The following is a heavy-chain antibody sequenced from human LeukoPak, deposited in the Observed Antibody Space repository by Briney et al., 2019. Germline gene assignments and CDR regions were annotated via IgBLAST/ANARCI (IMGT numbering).Heavy chain of an antibody. V-gene: IGHV1-18*04. CDR1: GYTFTGYY. CDR3: ARWGSSWYYYMDV. J-gene: IGHJ6*03. Sequence: ASVKVSCKASGYTFTGYYMHWVRQAPGQGLEWMGWISAYNGNTNYAQKLQGRVTMTTDTSTSTAYMELRSLRSDDTAVYYCARWGSSWYYYMDVWGKGTTVTISS. D-gene: IGHD6-13*01. CDR2: ISAYNGNT.